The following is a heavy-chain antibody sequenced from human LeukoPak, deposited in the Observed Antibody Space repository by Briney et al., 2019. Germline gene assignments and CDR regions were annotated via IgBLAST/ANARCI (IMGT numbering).Heavy chain of an antibody. CDR3: ARDGTIFGVVQTIDY. CDR2: INPNSGGT. Sequence: ASVKVSCMASGYTFTGYYMHWVRQAPGQGLEWMGWINPNSGGTNYAQKFQGRVTMTRDTSISTAYMELSRLRSDDTAVYYCARDGTIFGVVQTIDYWGQGTLVTVSS. D-gene: IGHD3-3*01. V-gene: IGHV1-2*02. CDR1: GYTFTGYY. J-gene: IGHJ4*02.